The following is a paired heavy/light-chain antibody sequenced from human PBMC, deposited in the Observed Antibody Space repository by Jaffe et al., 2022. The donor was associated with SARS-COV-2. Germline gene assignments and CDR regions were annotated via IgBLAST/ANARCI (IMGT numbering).Light chain of an antibody. CDR1: STDVGGYNR. J-gene: IGLJ3*02. CDR2: EVT. CDR3: ISYTTANTWV. V-gene: IGLV2-18*02. Sequence: QSALTQPPSVSGSPGQSVTISCTGTSTDVGGYNRVSWFQQPPGTAPKLMIYEVTNRPSGVPDRFSGSKSGNTASLTISGLQADDEADYYCISYTTANTWVFGGGTKLTVL.
Heavy chain of an antibody. J-gene: IGHJ4*02. D-gene: IGHD1-26*01. Sequence: QVQLVESGGSVVQPGRSLRLSCKASGFTFSSCAMHWVRQAPGKGPEWVAVMWFDESSKLYADSVKGRFTISRDSSSNTLYLQMNSLRSEDTAVYYCAKDRTGSYTWDYWGQGTLVTVSS. CDR2: MWFDESSK. CDR3: AKDRTGSYTWDY. CDR1: GFTFSSCA. V-gene: IGHV3-30-3*01.